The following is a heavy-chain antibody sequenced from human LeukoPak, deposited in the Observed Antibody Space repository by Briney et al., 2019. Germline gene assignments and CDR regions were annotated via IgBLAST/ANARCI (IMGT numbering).Heavy chain of an antibody. CDR2: ISGSGGST. CDR3: AKVHSSSWLGGWFDP. Sequence: QAGGSLRLSCAASGFTFSSYAMSWVRQAPGKGLEWVSAISGSGGSTYYADSVKGRFTISRDNSKNTLYLQMNSLRAEDTAVYYCAKVHSSSWLGGWFDPWGQGTLVTVSS. D-gene: IGHD6-13*01. V-gene: IGHV3-23*01. J-gene: IGHJ5*02. CDR1: GFTFSSYA.